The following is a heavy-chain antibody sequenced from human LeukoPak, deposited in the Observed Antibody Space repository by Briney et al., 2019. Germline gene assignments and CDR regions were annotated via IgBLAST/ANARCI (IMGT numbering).Heavy chain of an antibody. J-gene: IGHJ6*02. CDR1: GFTFSSYS. CDR2: ISSSSSYI. V-gene: IGHV3-21*01. D-gene: IGHD6-19*01. CDR3: ARLSGIAVAGTRVYGMDV. Sequence: PGGSLRLSCAASGFTFSSYSMNWVRQAPGKGLEWVSSISSSSSYIYYADSEKGRFTISRDNAKNSLYLQMNSLRAEDTAVYYCARLSGIAVAGTRVYGMDVWGQGTTVTVSS.